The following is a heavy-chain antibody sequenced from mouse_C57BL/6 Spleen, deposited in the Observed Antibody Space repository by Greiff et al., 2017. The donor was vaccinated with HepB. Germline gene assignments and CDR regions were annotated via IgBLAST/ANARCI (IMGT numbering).Heavy chain of an antibody. CDR3: ARDAGYYYGSSHYYAMDY. CDR2: IYPGDGDT. CDR1: GYAFSSSW. V-gene: IGHV1-82*01. D-gene: IGHD1-1*01. Sequence: QVQLQQSGPELVKPGASVKISCKASGYAFSSSWMNWVKQRPGKGLEWIGRIYPGDGDTNYNGKFKGKATLTADKSSSTAYMQLSSLTSEDSAVYFCARDAGYYYGSSHYYAMDYWGQGTSVTVSS. J-gene: IGHJ4*01.